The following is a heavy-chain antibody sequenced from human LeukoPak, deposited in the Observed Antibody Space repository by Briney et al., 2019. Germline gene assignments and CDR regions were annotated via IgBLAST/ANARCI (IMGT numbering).Heavy chain of an antibody. J-gene: IGHJ4*02. CDR2: ISSSSSYT. V-gene: IGHV3-11*03. CDR1: AFTFGDYT. D-gene: IGHD3-22*01. Sequence: PGRSLRLSCTASAFTFGDYTMSWVRQAPGKGLEWVSYISSSSSYTNYADSVKGRFTISRDNAKNSLYLQMNSLRAEDTAVYYCGSGYMNYWGQGTLVTVSS. CDR3: GSGYMNY.